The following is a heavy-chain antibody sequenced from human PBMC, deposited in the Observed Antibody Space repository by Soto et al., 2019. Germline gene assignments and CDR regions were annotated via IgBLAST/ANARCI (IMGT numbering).Heavy chain of an antibody. D-gene: IGHD5-12*01. J-gene: IGHJ6*02. Sequence: SETLSLTCTVSGGTISSGDYYWSWIRQHPGKGLEWIGYIYYSGSTYYNPSLKSRVTISVDTSKNQFSLKLSSVTAADTAVYYCARMWKRWLQSGGMDVWGQGTTVT. CDR2: IYYSGST. V-gene: IGHV4-31*03. CDR3: ARMWKRWLQSGGMDV. CDR1: GGTISSGDYY.